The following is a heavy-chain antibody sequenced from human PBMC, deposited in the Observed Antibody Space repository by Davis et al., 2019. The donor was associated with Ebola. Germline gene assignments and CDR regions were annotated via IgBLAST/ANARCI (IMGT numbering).Heavy chain of an antibody. CDR2: IIPIFGTA. CDR1: GGTFSSYA. V-gene: IGHV1-69*13. D-gene: IGHD2/OR15-2a*01. J-gene: IGHJ5*02. Sequence: AASVKVSCKASGGTFSSYAISWVRQAPGQGLEWMGGIIPIFGTANYAQKFQGRVTITADESTSTAYMELSSLRSEDTAVYYCARGGQMLLLQGMNWFDPWGQGTLVTVSS. CDR3: ARGGQMLLLQGMNWFDP.